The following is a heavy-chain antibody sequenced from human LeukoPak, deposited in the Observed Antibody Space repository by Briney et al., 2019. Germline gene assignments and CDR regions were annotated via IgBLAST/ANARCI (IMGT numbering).Heavy chain of an antibody. J-gene: IGHJ4*02. CDR1: GFTFSYYW. CDR3: ARDRESSGWYGIPSY. D-gene: IGHD6-19*01. V-gene: IGHV3-7*01. Sequence: GGSLRISCAASGFTFSYYWMSWVRQAPGKGMEWVANIEQDGSEKHYVDSVKGRFTISRDNAKNSLYLKMKSLRVEDTAVYYCARDRESSGWYGIPSYWGQGTLVTVSS. CDR2: IEQDGSEK.